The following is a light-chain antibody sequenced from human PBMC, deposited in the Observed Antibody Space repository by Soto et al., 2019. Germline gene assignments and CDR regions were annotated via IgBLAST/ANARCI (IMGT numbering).Light chain of an antibody. J-gene: IGKJ2*01. Sequence: DIVMTQSPDSLAVSLGERATINCKSSQSVLYSSNNKNYLAWYQQRPGQPPKLLFYWASTRESGVPDRFSGSGSGTDFTLTISRLQAEDVAVYYCQQYYSDPSFGQGTKLVIK. CDR1: QSVLYSSNNKNY. CDR2: WAS. CDR3: QQYYSDPS. V-gene: IGKV4-1*01.